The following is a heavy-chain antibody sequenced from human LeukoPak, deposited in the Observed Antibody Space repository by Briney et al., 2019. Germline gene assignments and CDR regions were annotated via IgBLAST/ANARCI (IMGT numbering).Heavy chain of an antibody. D-gene: IGHD6-19*01. CDR2: IHYSGST. CDR3: ARKRSVAGTGPFDY. CDR1: GGSISSYY. V-gene: IGHV4-59*12. J-gene: IGHJ4*02. Sequence: SETLSLTCTVSGGSISSYYWSLIRQPPGKGLEWIGYIHYSGSTNYNPSLKSRVTISVDTSKNQFSLNLNSVTAADTAIYYCARKRSVAGTGPFDYWGQGTLVTVSS.